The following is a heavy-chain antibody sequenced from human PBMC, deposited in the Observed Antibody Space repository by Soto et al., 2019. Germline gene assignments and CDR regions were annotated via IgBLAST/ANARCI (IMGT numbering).Heavy chain of an antibody. CDR3: ARDRGGAPFDV. CDR2: IWSDGSTK. V-gene: IGHV3-33*01. J-gene: IGHJ3*01. Sequence: QVQLVESGGGVVQPGRSLRLSCAASGFTFSSSGMHWVRQAPGKGLEWVAVIWSDGSTKDYADSVKGRFTISRDNSKSARDLQMISLRAEDTAVYFCARDRGGAPFDVWGQGTMVTVSS. D-gene: IGHD3-10*01. CDR1: GFTFSSSG.